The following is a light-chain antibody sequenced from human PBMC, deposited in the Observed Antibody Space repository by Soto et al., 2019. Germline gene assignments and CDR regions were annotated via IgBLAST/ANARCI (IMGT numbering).Light chain of an antibody. Sequence: DIQMTQSPSTLSASVGDRVSITCRASQSISGWLAWYQQKPGKAPKLLIYKASSLESGVPSRFSGSGSGTEFILTISSLQPDDFATYYCQEYNTHSRYTFGQGTKLEIK. J-gene: IGKJ2*01. CDR3: QEYNTHSRYT. CDR2: KAS. V-gene: IGKV1-5*03. CDR1: QSISGW.